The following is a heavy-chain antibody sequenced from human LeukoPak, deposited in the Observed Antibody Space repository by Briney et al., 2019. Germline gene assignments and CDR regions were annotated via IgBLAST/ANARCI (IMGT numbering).Heavy chain of an antibody. D-gene: IGHD3-3*01. CDR2: VNDGGRT. CDR3: ARSLDFWGNSGNYFDF. J-gene: IGHJ4*02. V-gene: IGHV4-34*01. Sequence: SETLSLTCSVSGGSFSGYTWNWIRQSPGQGLEWVGEVNDGGRTNYHPSLKSRVTISVDTSKSQFSLMMSSVTAADTAVFFCARSLDFWGNSGNYFDFWGQGILVTVSS. CDR1: GGSFSGYT.